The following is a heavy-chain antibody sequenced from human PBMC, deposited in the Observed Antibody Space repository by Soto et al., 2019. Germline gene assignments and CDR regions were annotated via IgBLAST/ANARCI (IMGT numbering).Heavy chain of an antibody. V-gene: IGHV3-74*01. Sequence: RGSLRLSCEASGFVFTNFWMHWVRHVPGKGLVWVARIDTSGHSTNYAESVKGRFTISRDNAKNTVSLQMNSLRVEDTGVYYCAKDSWYFDLWSQGSQVTVSS. D-gene: IGHD6-13*01. J-gene: IGHJ4*02. CDR1: GFVFTNFW. CDR2: IDTSGHST. CDR3: AKDSWYFDL.